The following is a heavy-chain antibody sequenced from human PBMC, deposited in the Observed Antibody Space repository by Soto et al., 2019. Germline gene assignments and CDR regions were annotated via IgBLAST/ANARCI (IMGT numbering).Heavy chain of an antibody. D-gene: IGHD3-22*01. CDR2: ITGTSNDA. J-gene: IGHJ4*02. Sequence: QVHLVESGGGLVKPGGSLRLSCAVSGFTFSDYYMSWVRQAPGKGLEWVAYITGTSNDAYYADSVKGRFTISRDNAKNSLYLQMNSLRAEDTAVYYCARSGYYWPLDHWGQGTLVTVSS. V-gene: IGHV3-11*06. CDR3: ARSGYYWPLDH. CDR1: GFTFSDYY.